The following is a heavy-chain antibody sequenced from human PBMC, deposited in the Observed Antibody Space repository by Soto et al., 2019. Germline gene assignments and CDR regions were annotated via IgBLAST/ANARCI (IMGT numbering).Heavy chain of an antibody. CDR3: ARDLEQLGFDP. CDR1: GFTFISYS. Sequence: KPGGSLRLSCAASGFTFISYSMNWVRQAPGKGLEWVSSISSSSSYIYYADSVKGRFTISRDNAKNSLYLQMNSLRAEDTAVYYCARDLEQLGFDPWGQGTLVTVSS. D-gene: IGHD6-6*01. CDR2: ISSSSSYI. J-gene: IGHJ5*02. V-gene: IGHV3-21*01.